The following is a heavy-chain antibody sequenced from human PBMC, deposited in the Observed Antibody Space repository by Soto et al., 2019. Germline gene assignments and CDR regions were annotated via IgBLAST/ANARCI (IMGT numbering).Heavy chain of an antibody. CDR1: GFTFSTYA. CDR2: MVGDGSSS. J-gene: IGHJ4*02. V-gene: IGHV3-23*01. CDR3: AKDLRPDGRYDLDY. Sequence: EVQLLESGGGLEQPGGSLRPSWAASGFTFSTYAMNWVRQAPGRGLEWVAVMVGDGSSSDYADSVRGRFTSFRDNSKNTLYLQMNSLRAEDTAVYYCAKDLRPDGRYDLDYWGQGTLVTVSS. D-gene: IGHD2-15*01.